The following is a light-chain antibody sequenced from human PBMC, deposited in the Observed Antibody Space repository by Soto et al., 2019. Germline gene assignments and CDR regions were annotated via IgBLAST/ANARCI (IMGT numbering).Light chain of an antibody. CDR3: HQSDRSAFT. CDR2: GAS. V-gene: IGKV3-20*01. Sequence: EMVLTQSPGTQSLSPGERASLSCRASQSVSSNYLAWYQQRPGQAPRLLIYGASSRATGIPDRFRGSGSGTGFTLTIRSLEPEDFAVYYCHQSDRSAFTFGQGTKLEIK. J-gene: IGKJ2*01. CDR1: QSVSSNY.